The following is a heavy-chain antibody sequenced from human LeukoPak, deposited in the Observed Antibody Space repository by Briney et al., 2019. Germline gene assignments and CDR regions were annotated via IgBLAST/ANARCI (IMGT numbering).Heavy chain of an antibody. V-gene: IGHV3-20*04. CDR2: INWDGGST. D-gene: IGHD1-26*01. Sequence: GGSLRLSCAASGFTFSDYWMHWVRQAPGKGLEWVSSINWDGGSTAYADSVQGRFTISRDNAKNSLHLQMKSLRAEDTALYYCARDSFSGSSLDYWGQGTLVTVSS. CDR1: GFTFSDYW. J-gene: IGHJ4*02. CDR3: ARDSFSGSSLDY.